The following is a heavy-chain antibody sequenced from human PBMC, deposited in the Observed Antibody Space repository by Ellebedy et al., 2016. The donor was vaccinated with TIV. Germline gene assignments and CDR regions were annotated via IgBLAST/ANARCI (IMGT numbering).Heavy chain of an antibody. CDR2: INQDGSEK. CDR1: GFTFTTFW. D-gene: IGHD1/OR15-1a*01. J-gene: IGHJ4*02. CDR3: ARENWYNNY. V-gene: IGHV3-7*04. Sequence: GESLKIPCAAPGFTFTTFWMSWVRQAPGNGLEWVGNINQDGSEKCYGDSVKGRFTISRDNAKNSVYLQMNSLRAEDTAVYYCARENWYNNYWGQGTLVTVSS.